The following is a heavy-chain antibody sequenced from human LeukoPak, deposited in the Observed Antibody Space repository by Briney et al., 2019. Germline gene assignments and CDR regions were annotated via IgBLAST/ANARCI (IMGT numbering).Heavy chain of an antibody. CDR1: GFTFSSYA. D-gene: IGHD6-6*01. J-gene: IGHJ4*02. V-gene: IGHV3-30*02. Sequence: PGGSLRLSCAASGFTFSSYAMHWVRQAPGKGLEWVVFIRYDGSNKYYADSVKGRFTISRDNSKDTLYLQMNSLRAEDTAVYYCARYLISIAGFDYWGQGTLVTVSS. CDR2: IRYDGSNK. CDR3: ARYLISIAGFDY.